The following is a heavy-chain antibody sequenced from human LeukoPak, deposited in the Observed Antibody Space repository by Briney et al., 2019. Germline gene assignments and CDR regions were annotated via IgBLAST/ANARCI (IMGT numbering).Heavy chain of an antibody. CDR2: INPNSGGT. CDR3: ARVFSAGSGFDY. Sequence: ASVTVSCKASGYSFTDHYIHWGRQAPGQGLEWMGWINPNSGGTNYAQKFQGRVTTTSDTSISTAYIESSSLRFDDTAVYYCARVFSAGSGFDYWGPGTLVTVSS. D-gene: IGHD3-10*01. J-gene: IGHJ4*02. CDR1: GYSFTDHY. V-gene: IGHV1-2*02.